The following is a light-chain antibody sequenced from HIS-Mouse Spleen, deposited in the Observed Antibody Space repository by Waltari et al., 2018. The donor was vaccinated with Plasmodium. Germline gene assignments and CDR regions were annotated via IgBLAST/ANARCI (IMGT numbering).Light chain of an antibody. Sequence: EIVMPQSPATLSVSPGERATLSCRASQSVSSNLAWYQQKPVQAPRLLIYGASTRATGIPARFSGSGSGTEFTLTISSLQSEDFAVYYCQQYNNWSFTFGPGTKVDIK. J-gene: IGKJ3*01. V-gene: IGKV3-15*01. CDR3: QQYNNWSFT. CDR1: QSVSSN. CDR2: GAS.